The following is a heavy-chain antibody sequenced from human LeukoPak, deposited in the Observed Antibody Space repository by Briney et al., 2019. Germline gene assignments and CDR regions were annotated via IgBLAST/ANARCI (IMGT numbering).Heavy chain of an antibody. CDR1: GFTFNTYA. J-gene: IGHJ4*02. CDR2: IDGSGDNT. D-gene: IGHD4-23*01. CDR3: AKADSYGGNSQLFDF. V-gene: IGHV3-23*01. Sequence: PGGSLRLSCAASGFTFNTYAMHWVRQAPGKGLEWVSGIDGSGDNTYYADSVKGRFTISRENSKDTLFLQMNSLRAEDTAVYYCAKADSYGGNSQLFDFWGQGTLVTVSP.